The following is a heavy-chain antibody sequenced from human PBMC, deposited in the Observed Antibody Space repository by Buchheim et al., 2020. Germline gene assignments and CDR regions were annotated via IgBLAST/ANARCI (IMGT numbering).Heavy chain of an antibody. Sequence: QVQLVESGGGLVKPGGSLRLSCAASGFTFSDYYMSWIRQAPGKGLEWVSYISSSGSTIYYADSVKGRFTISRDNAKHSLYLQMNSLRAEDTAVYYCARAGEDIVVVVAATHYYYGMDVWGQGTT. CDR2: ISSSGSTI. CDR3: ARAGEDIVVVVAATHYYYGMDV. J-gene: IGHJ6*02. CDR1: GFTFSDYY. D-gene: IGHD2-15*01. V-gene: IGHV3-11*01.